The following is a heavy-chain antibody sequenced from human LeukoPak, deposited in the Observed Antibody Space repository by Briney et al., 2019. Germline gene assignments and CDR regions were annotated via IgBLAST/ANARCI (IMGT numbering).Heavy chain of an antibody. CDR3: ARCSSGSYRDY. CDR1: GGSFSGYY. V-gene: IGHV4-34*01. CDR2: INHSGST. Sequence: SETLSLTCAVYGGSFSGYYWSWIRQPPGKGLERIGEINHSGSTNYNPSLKSRVTISVDTSKNQFSLKLSSVTAADTAVYYCARCSSGSYRDYWGQGTLVTVSS. D-gene: IGHD6-19*01. J-gene: IGHJ4*02.